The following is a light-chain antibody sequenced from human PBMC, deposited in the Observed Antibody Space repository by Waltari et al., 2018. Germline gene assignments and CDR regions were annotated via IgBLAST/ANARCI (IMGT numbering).Light chain of an antibody. Sequence: SYELTQPPSVSVSPGQTARITCSGDALSKKYASWYQQKSGQAPVLVIYEDIKRPTGSPGGVSGSSAGTTATLTISGAHVDDEADYYCYSTDFSGHDRVFGGGTKLTIL. J-gene: IGLJ3*02. CDR1: ALSKKY. CDR3: YSTDFSGHDRV. CDR2: EDI. V-gene: IGLV3-10*01.